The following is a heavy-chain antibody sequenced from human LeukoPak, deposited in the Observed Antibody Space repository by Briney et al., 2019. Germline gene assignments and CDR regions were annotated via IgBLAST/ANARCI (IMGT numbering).Heavy chain of an antibody. CDR2: ISGSGGST. CDR3: AKDVHSSSWPYYFDY. Sequence: SGGSLRLSCAASGFTFSSYAMSWVRQAPGKGLEWVSAISGSGGSTYYADSVKGRFTISRDNSKNTLYLQMNSLRAEDTAVYYCAKDVHSSSWPYYFDYWGQGTLVTVSS. V-gene: IGHV3-23*01. D-gene: IGHD6-13*01. CDR1: GFTFSSYA. J-gene: IGHJ4*02.